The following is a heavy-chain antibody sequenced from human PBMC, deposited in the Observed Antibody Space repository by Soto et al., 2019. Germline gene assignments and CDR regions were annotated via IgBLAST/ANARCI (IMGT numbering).Heavy chain of an antibody. D-gene: IGHD4-17*01. CDR2: IWYDGITK. CDR1: GFTFSTYG. V-gene: IGHV3-33*01. Sequence: QVQLVESGGGVVQPGRSLRLSCAASGFTFSTYGMHWVRQAPGKGLEWVAVIWYDGITKYYADSVKGRFTISRDDSNSTLYLHMNSLRAEDTAVYYCARAPTTVTRDFDYWGQGTLVTVPS. J-gene: IGHJ4*02. CDR3: ARAPTTVTRDFDY.